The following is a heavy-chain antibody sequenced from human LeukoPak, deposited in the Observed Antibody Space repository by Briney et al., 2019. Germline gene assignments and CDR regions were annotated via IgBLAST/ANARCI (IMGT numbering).Heavy chain of an antibody. CDR1: GFTFGGYG. CDR2: ISYDGSNK. D-gene: IGHD4-17*01. J-gene: IGHJ5*02. V-gene: IGHV3-30*18. CDR3: AKVGSDYGDPRGWLDP. Sequence: SGGSLRLSCAASGFTFGGYGMHWVRQAPGKGLEWVAVISYDGSNKFYADSVKGRFTISRDNSKNTLDLQMNSLRAEDTAVYYCAKVGSDYGDPRGWLDPWGQGTLVTVSS.